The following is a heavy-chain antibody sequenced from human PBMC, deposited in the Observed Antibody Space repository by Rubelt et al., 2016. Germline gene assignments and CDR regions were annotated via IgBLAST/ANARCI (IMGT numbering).Heavy chain of an antibody. V-gene: IGHV4-34*01. CDR2: INHSGST. CDR3: ARLGPGSTSQAFDI. D-gene: IGHD3-10*01. J-gene: IGHJ3*02. CDR1: GGSFSGYY. Sequence: QVQLQQWGAGLLKPSETLSLTCAVYGGSFSGYYWSWIRQPPGKGLEWIGEINHSGSTNYNPSLKSRVTISVDTSKNHVSVKLGSVTAADTALYYFARLGPGSTSQAFDIWGQGTMVTVSS.